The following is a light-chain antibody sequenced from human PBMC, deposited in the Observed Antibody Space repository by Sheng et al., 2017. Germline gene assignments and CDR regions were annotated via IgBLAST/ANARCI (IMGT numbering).Light chain of an antibody. CDR1: QSISSW. Sequence: DNQMTQSPSTLSASVGDRVTITCRASQSISSWLAWYQQKPGKAPNLLIYKASNLEDGVPSRFSGSGSGTEFTLTISSLQPDDSATYYCHQYDSYSPETFGQGPRVEIK. V-gene: IGKV1-5*03. CDR3: HQYDSYSPET. CDR2: KAS. J-gene: IGKJ1*01.